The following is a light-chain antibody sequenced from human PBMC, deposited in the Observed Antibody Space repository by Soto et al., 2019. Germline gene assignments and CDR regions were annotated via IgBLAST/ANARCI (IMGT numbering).Light chain of an antibody. CDR2: GVS. CDR1: QSVDSTF. J-gene: IGKJ1*01. Sequence: EIVLTQSPGSLSLSPGERATLSCRASQSVDSTFFAWYQNKPGQAPRLLMYGVSKRATGIPDRFSGSGSGTDFTLTISRLEPEDFAVYYCQQYMSSVTFGQGTRVEIK. V-gene: IGKV3-20*01. CDR3: QQYMSSVT.